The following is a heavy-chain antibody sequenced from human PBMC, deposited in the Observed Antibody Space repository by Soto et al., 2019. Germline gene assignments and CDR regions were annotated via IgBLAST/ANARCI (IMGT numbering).Heavy chain of an antibody. CDR3: AKQDDFWSGYYLVPDDYYYYYGMDV. D-gene: IGHD3-3*01. Sequence: PGGSLRLSCAASGFTFSSYAMSWVRQAPGKGLEWVSAISGSGGSIYYADSVKGRFTISRDNSKNTLYLQMNSLRAEDTAVYYCAKQDDFWSGYYLVPDDYYYYYGMDVWGQGTTVTVSS. J-gene: IGHJ6*02. CDR1: GFTFSSYA. CDR2: ISGSGGSI. V-gene: IGHV3-23*01.